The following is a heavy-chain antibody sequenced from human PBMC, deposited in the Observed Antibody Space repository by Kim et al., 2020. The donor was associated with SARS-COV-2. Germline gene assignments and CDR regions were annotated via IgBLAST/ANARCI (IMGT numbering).Heavy chain of an antibody. J-gene: IGHJ6*01. CDR1: GGSISSYY. CDR3: AREGWKRGATTYYYYGMDV. D-gene: IGHD1-26*01. Sequence: SETLSLTCTVSGGSISSYYWSWIRQPPGKGLEWIGYIYYSGSTNYNPSLKSRVTISVDTSKNQFSLKLSSVTAADTAVYYCAREGWKRGATTYYYYGMDV. CDR2: IYYSGST. V-gene: IGHV4-59*13.